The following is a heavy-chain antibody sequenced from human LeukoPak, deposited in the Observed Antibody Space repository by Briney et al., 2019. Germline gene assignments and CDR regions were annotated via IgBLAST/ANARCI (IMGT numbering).Heavy chain of an antibody. CDR3: ASHRDYYGSGSYGVGPYYYYGMDV. Sequence: GGSLRLSCAASGFTFSSYAMSWVRQAPGKGLEWVSAISGSGGSTYYADSVKGRFTIPRDNSKNTLYLQMNSLRAEDTAVYYCASHRDYYGSGSYGVGPYYYYGMDVWGQGTTVTVSS. V-gene: IGHV3-23*01. J-gene: IGHJ6*02. D-gene: IGHD3-10*01. CDR1: GFTFSSYA. CDR2: ISGSGGST.